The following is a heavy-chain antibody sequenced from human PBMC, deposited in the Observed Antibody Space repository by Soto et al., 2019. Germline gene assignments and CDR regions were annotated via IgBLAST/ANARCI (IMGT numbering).Heavy chain of an antibody. D-gene: IGHD3-22*01. CDR1: GGSISSSNW. V-gene: IGHV4-4*02. CDR2: IYHSGST. CDR3: ARSADYYDSSGVFDY. Sequence: SFTCAVSGGSISSSNWWSWVRQPPGKGLEWIGEIYHSGSTNYNPSLKSRVTISVDKSKNQFSLKLSSVTAADTAVYYCARSADYYDSSGVFDYWGQGTLVTVSS. J-gene: IGHJ4*02.